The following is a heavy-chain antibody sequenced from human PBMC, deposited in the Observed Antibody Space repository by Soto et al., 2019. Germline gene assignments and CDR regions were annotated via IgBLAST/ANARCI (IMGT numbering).Heavy chain of an antibody. CDR3: ARGGPVTMLVPNDLGIGSVSGY. Sequence: SETLSLTCAVYGGSFSGYYWSWIRQPPGKGLEWIGEINHSGSTNYNPSLKSRDTISVDTSKNQFSLKLSSVTAADTAVYYCARGGPVTMLVPNDLGIGSVSGYWGQGTLVTVSS. CDR1: GGSFSGYY. D-gene: IGHD3-16*01. J-gene: IGHJ4*02. CDR2: INHSGST. V-gene: IGHV4-34*01.